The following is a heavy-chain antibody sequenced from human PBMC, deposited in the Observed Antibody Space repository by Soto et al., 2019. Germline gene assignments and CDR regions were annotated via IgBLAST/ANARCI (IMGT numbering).Heavy chain of an antibody. D-gene: IGHD6-13*01. CDR1: GYTFTSYD. V-gene: IGHV1-8*01. CDR2: MNPNSGNT. Sequence: ASVKVSCKASGYTFTSYDINWVRQATGQGLEWMGWMNPNSGNTGYAQKFQGRVTMTRNTSISTAYMELSSLRSEDTAVYYCASQDRRIAAAENWGQGTLVTVSS. CDR3: ASQDRRIAAAEN. J-gene: IGHJ4*02.